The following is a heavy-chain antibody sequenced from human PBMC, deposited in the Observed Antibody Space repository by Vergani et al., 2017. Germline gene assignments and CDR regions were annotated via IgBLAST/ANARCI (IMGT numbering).Heavy chain of an antibody. Sequence: QVQLVQSGAEVKKPGSSVKVSCKASGGTFSSYAISWVRQAPGQGLEWMGGIIPIFGTANYAQKFQGRVTITADESTSTAYMELSSLRSEDTAVYYCAREGVGYCSGGSCNWFDPWGQRTLVTVSS. V-gene: IGHV1-69*12. CDR2: IIPIFGTA. CDR1: GGTFSSYA. D-gene: IGHD2-15*01. CDR3: AREGVGYCSGGSCNWFDP. J-gene: IGHJ5*02.